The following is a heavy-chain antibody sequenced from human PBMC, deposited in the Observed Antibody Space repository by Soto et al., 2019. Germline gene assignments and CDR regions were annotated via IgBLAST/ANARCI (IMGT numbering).Heavy chain of an antibody. CDR2: IIPLFGTT. CDR3: AKDTDHAYDV. CDR1: GGTFRSFA. J-gene: IGHJ4*02. V-gene: IGHV1-69*01. Sequence: QVQLVQSGAEVKKPGSSVKVSCKASGGTFRSFAFSWVRQAPGHGLEWMGGIIPLFGTTNYAQRFQGIVTITADESTSTAYMELSSLKSEDTAIYYCAKDTDHAYDVWGQGTLVTVSS. D-gene: IGHD3-16*01.